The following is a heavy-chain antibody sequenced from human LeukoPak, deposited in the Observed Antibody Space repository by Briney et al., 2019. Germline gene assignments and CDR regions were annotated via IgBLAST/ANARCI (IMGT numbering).Heavy chain of an antibody. Sequence: PGGSLRLSCAASGFTFDDYAMHWVRQAPGKGLEWVSLISGDGGSTYYADSVKGRFTISRDNCKNSLYLQMNSLRTEDTALYYCAKDWGAYYDSSGFYSGDFDYWGQGTLVTVSS. J-gene: IGHJ4*02. CDR3: AKDWGAYYDSSGFYSGDFDY. CDR1: GFTFDDYA. V-gene: IGHV3-43*02. D-gene: IGHD3-22*01. CDR2: ISGDGGST.